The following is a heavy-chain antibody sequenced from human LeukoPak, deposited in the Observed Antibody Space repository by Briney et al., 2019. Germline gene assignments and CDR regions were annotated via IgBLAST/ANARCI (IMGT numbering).Heavy chain of an antibody. CDR3: ASSIAVAGYDAFDI. CDR2: ISSSGSCSTI. J-gene: IGHJ3*02. V-gene: IGHV3-48*03. Sequence: GGSLRLSCAASGFTFSTYEMNWVRQAPGKGLEWLSYISSSGSCSTIYYADSVKGRFTISRDNAKNSLYLQMNSLRTEDTALYFCASSIAVAGYDAFDIWGQGTMVTVSS. D-gene: IGHD6-19*01. CDR1: GFTFSTYE.